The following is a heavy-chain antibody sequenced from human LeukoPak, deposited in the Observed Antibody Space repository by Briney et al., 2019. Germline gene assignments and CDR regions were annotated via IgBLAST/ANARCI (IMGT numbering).Heavy chain of an antibody. CDR1: GYTFTSYD. CDR2: ISAYNGNT. Sequence: ASVKVSCKASGYTFTSYDINWVRQATGQGLEWMGWISAYNGNTNYAQKLQGRVTMTTDTSTSTAYMELRSLRSDDTAVYYCARVRESMIVVVTIDYWGQGTLVTVSS. V-gene: IGHV1-18*01. CDR3: ARVRESMIVVVTIDY. D-gene: IGHD3-22*01. J-gene: IGHJ4*02.